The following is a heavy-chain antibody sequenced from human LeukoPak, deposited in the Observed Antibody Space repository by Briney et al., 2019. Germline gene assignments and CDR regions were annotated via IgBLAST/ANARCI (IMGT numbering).Heavy chain of an antibody. CDR2: ISGLGGST. V-gene: IGHV3-23*01. CDR3: ARDVEARISAAGTFDY. J-gene: IGHJ4*02. Sequence: GGSLRLSCAASGFTFSNYAMSWVRQAPGKGLEWVSVISGLGGSTYYADSVKGRFAISRDNSKSTLWLQMNSLRADDTAIYYCARDVEARISAAGTFDYWGQGSLATVSS. CDR1: GFTFSNYA. D-gene: IGHD6-13*01.